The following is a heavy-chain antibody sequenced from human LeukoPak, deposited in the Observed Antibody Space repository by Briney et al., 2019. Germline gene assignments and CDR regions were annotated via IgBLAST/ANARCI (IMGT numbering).Heavy chain of an antibody. CDR2: IYPGDSDT. D-gene: IGHD3-3*01. V-gene: IGHV5-51*01. CDR3: ARRAFGVVMIGGDAFDI. Sequence: HGESLKISCKGSGYSFTSYWIGWVRQMPGKGLEWMGIIYPGDSDTRYSPSFQGQVTISADKSISTAYLQWSSLKASDTAMYYCARRAFGVVMIGGDAFDIWGQGTMVTVSS. J-gene: IGHJ3*02. CDR1: GYSFTSYW.